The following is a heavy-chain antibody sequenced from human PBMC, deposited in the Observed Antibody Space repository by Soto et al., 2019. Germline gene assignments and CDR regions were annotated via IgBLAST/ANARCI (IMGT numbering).Heavy chain of an antibody. CDR3: ARDIVLQLGGDDAFDI. CDR1: GGSISSGDYY. Sequence: QVQLQESGPGLVKPSQTLSLTCTVSGGSISSGDYYWSWIRQPPGKGLEWIGYIYYSGSTYYNPSLKSRVTISVDTSKNQFALKLSSVTAADTAVYYCARDIVLQLGGDDAFDIWGQGTMVTVSS. J-gene: IGHJ3*02. CDR2: IYYSGST. V-gene: IGHV4-30-4*01. D-gene: IGHD5-18*01.